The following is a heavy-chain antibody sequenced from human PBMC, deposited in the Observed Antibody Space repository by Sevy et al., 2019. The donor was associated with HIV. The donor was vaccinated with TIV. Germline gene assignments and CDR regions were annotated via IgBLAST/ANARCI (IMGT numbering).Heavy chain of an antibody. CDR2: IYSGGST. CDR1: GFTVSSNY. CDR3: ARDARGYYYDSSGYYPDYYYGMDV. Sequence: GWSLRLSCAASGFTVSSNYMSWVRQAPGKGLEWVSVIYSGGSTYYADSVKGRFTISRDNSKNTLYLQMNSLRAEDTAVYYCARDARGYYYDSSGYYPDYYYGMDVWGQGTTVTVSS. V-gene: IGHV3-53*01. J-gene: IGHJ6*02. D-gene: IGHD3-22*01.